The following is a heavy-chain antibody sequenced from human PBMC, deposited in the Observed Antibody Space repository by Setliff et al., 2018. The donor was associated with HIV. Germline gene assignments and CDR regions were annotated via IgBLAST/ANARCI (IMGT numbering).Heavy chain of an antibody. Sequence: ASVKVSCKASGDTFKGYAFTWVRQAPGQGLEWMGDFLAVLRKPTHAEKFQDRLTIIADESTSTAYMELSDLRSEDTAVYYCASPRSAGTYQGAFYYFLDVWGRGTTVTVSS. CDR2: FLAVLRKP. CDR3: ASPRSAGTYQGAFYYFLDV. V-gene: IGHV1-69*13. CDR1: GDTFKGYA. J-gene: IGHJ6*03. D-gene: IGHD2-15*01.